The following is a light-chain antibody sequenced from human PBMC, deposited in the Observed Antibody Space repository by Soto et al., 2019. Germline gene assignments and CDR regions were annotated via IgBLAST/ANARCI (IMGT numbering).Light chain of an antibody. J-gene: IGKJ4*01. CDR2: QAS. CDR3: QQYHTYPLT. V-gene: IGKV1-5*03. Sequence: DIQMTQSSSTLSASVGDRVTVTCRASQTISTWLAWYQQKPGKTPKLLIYQASTLESGVPSRFSGSGSGTEFTLTISRLQPDDFATYYCQQYHTYPLTFGGGTKVEIK. CDR1: QTISTW.